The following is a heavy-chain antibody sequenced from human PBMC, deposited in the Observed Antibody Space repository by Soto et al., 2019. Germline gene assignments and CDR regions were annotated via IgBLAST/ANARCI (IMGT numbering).Heavy chain of an antibody. CDR3: GGNIVATISAFDF. D-gene: IGHD5-12*01. Sequence: PLEPQSVTCAVEGGLRIESYWPWIRQPTGKGLEWIGEINHVGGTNYNPSLKSRVTMSVDTSKNQFSLKLSTVTAADTAVYYCGGNIVATISAFDFWGQGTPVTVPS. CDR2: INHVGGT. V-gene: IGHV4-34*01. J-gene: IGHJ4*02. CDR1: GGLRIESY.